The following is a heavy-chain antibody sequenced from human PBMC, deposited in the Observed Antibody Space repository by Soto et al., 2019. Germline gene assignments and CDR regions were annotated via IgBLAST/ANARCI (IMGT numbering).Heavy chain of an antibody. V-gene: IGHV5-10-1*01. J-gene: IGHJ4*02. CDR3: ARQIYDSDSGPNFQYYFDS. CDR2: IDPSDSQT. CDR1: GYSFAGYW. Sequence: GESLKISCKGSGYSFAGYWITWVRQKPGKGLEWMGRIDPSDSQTYYSPSFRGHVTISATKSITTVFLQWSSLRASDTAMYYCARQIYDSDSGPNFQYYFDSWGQGTPVTVSS. D-gene: IGHD2-21*01.